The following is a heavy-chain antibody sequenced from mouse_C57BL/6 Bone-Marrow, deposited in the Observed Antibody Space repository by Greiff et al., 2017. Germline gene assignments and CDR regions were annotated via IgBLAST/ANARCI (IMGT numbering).Heavy chain of an antibody. J-gene: IGHJ3*01. CDR1: GYAFSSSW. V-gene: IGHV1-82*01. D-gene: IGHD2-1*01. CDR3: ARRGIYGNYVAY. CDR2: IYPGDGDP. Sequence: VKLVESGPELVKPGASVKISCKASGYAFSSSWMNWVKQRPGKGLEWLGRIYPGDGDPNYNGKFKGKATLTADKSSSTAYMQLSSLTSEDSAVYFCARRGIYGNYVAYWGQGTLVTVSA.